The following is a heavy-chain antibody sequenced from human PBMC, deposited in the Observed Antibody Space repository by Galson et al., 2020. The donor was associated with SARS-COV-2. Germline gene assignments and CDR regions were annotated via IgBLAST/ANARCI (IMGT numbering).Heavy chain of an antibody. CDR1: GGSISSSSYY. Sequence: SLTCTVSGGSISSSSYYWGWIRQPPGKGLEWIGSIYYSGSTYYNPSLKSRVTISVDTSKNQFSLKLSSVTAADTAVYYCARKGGGFLEWYSHFDYWGQGTLVTVSS. CDR3: ARKGGGFLEWYSHFDY. D-gene: IGHD3-3*01. V-gene: IGHV4-39*01. CDR2: IYYSGST. J-gene: IGHJ4*02.